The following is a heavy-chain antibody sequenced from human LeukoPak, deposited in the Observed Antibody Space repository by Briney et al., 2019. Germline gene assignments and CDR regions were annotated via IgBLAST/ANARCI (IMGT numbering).Heavy chain of an antibody. CDR2: IYYSGRT. V-gene: IGHV4-59*01. J-gene: IGHJ5*02. Sequence: SETLSLTCTVSGGSINNYYWTWIGQPPGKGLEWIGHIYYSGRTDYNPSLKSRVPLSVDTSKNQFSLKLSSVTAADTAVYYCARGGYYDGSGFSPRHNWFDPWGQGTLVTVSS. CDR1: GGSINNYY. D-gene: IGHD3-22*01. CDR3: ARGGYYDGSGFSPRHNWFDP.